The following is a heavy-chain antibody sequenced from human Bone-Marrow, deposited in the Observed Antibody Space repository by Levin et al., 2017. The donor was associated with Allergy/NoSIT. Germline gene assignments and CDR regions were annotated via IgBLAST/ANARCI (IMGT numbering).Heavy chain of an antibody. CDR3: AKGVRIVVVPAAIFDY. CDR1: GFTFSSYA. Sequence: SCAASGFTFSSYAMSWVRQAPGKGLEWVSAISGSGGSTYYADSVKGRFTISRDNSKNTLYLQMNSLRAEDTAVYYCAKGVRIVVVPAAIFDYWGQGTLVTVSS. J-gene: IGHJ4*02. CDR2: ISGSGGST. D-gene: IGHD2-2*01. V-gene: IGHV3-23*01.